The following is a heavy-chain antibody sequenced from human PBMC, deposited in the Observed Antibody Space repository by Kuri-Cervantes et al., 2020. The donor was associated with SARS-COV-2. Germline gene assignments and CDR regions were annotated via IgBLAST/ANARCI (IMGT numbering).Heavy chain of an antibody. J-gene: IGHJ4*02. D-gene: IGHD2-15*01. V-gene: IGHV3-11*01. CDR3: ASEVVAATYGQALDY. Sequence: LSLTCAASEFTFSDYYMSWIRQAPGKGLEWVSYISSSGSTIYYADSVKGRFTISRDNAKNSLYLQMNSLRAEDTAVYYCASEVVAATYGQALDYWGQGTLVTVSS. CDR2: ISSSGSTI. CDR1: EFTFSDYY.